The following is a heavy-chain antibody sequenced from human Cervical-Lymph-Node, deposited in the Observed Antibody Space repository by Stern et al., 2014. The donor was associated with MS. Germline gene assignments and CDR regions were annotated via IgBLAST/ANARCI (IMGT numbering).Heavy chain of an antibody. Sequence: QLVQSGAEVKKPGESLKISCTGSGYSFSSYWILWVRHVPGKGLQWMGIIQPGDPDTRYSPSFQGQVTISADKSINTAYLQWSSLAASDTAVYYCARTRYSSSWYVFDPWGQGTLVTVSS. CDR1: GYSFSSYW. D-gene: IGHD6-13*01. V-gene: IGHV5-51*03. CDR3: ARTRYSSSWYVFDP. J-gene: IGHJ5*02. CDR2: IQPGDPDT.